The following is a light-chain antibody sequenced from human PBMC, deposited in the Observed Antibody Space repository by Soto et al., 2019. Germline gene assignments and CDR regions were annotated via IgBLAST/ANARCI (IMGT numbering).Light chain of an antibody. J-gene: IGKJ1*01. CDR3: QHYNSSSEA. CDR1: QTISSW. V-gene: IGKV1-5*03. CDR2: KAS. Sequence: DIEMTQSPSTLSVSVGDRVTITCGASQTISSWLAWYQQKPGKAPKLLIYKASTLKSGVPSRLRGSGSGTELTITISSMKNDDFETYYCQHYNSSSEAFGHGTKVDIK.